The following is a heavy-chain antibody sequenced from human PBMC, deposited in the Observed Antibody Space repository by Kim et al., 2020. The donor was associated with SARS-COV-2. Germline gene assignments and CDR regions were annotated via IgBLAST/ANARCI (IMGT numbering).Heavy chain of an antibody. D-gene: IGHD1-26*01. CDR3: ARATSFPIVGATFGWFDP. Sequence: SETLSLTCAVYGGSFSGYYWSWIRQPPGKGLEWIGEINHSGSTNYNPSLKSRVTISVDTSKNQFSLKLSSVTAADTAVYYCARATSFPIVGATFGWFDPWGQGTLVTVSS. CDR1: GGSFSGYY. V-gene: IGHV4-34*01. CDR2: INHSGST. J-gene: IGHJ5*02.